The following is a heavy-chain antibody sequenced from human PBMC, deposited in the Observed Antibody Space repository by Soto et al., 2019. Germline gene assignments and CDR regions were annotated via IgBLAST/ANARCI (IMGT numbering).Heavy chain of an antibody. J-gene: IGHJ4*02. CDR2: ISSSSSYI. CDR3: ARAENSGYDLCY. V-gene: IGHV3-21*01. Sequence: GGSLRLSCAASGFTFSSYSMNWVRQAPGKGLEWVSSISSSSSYIYYADSVKGRFTISRDNAKNSLYLQMNSLRAEDTAVYYCARAENSGYDLCYWGQGTLVTVSS. D-gene: IGHD5-12*01. CDR1: GFTFSSYS.